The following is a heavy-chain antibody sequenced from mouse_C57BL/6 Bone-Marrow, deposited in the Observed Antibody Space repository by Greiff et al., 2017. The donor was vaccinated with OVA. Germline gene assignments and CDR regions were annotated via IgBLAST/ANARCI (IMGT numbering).Heavy chain of an antibody. V-gene: IGHV1-64*01. J-gene: IGHJ2*01. CDR2: IHPNSGRT. D-gene: IGHD5-1*01. CDR1: GFTFTSYW. Sequence: QVQLQQPGAELVKPGASVKLSCKASGFTFTSYWMHWVKQRPGQGLEWIGMIHPNSGRTNYNEKFKSKATLTVDKSPSTAYMRLSSLTSEDTAVYYCAREEYDFEDWGRGATHTVAS. CDR3: AREEYDFED.